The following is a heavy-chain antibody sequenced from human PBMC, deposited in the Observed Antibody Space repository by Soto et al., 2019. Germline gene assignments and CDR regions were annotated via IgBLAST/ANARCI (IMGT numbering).Heavy chain of an antibody. Sequence: QVQLVQSGAEVKKPGASVKVSCKASGYTFTSYDINWVRQATGQGLEWMGWMNPNSGNTGYAQKFQGRVTMTRNTSKCTAYMELSSLRSEDTAVYYCASTLRRCRGGSCSHYYYDMDVWGKGTKVTVSS. J-gene: IGHJ6*03. CDR1: GYTFTSYD. CDR2: MNPNSGNT. CDR3: ASTLRRCRGGSCSHYYYDMDV. V-gene: IGHV1-8*01. D-gene: IGHD2-15*01.